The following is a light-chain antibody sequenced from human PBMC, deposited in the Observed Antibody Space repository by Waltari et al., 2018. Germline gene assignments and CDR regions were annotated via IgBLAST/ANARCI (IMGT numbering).Light chain of an antibody. CDR2: DAS. J-gene: IGKJ5*01. CDR1: QSVSSY. CDR3: QQRSNWPPIT. V-gene: IGKV3-11*01. Sequence: EIVLTQSPATLPLSPGDRATLPCRASQSVSSYLVWYQQKPGQAPRLLIYDASNRATEIPARFSGSGSGTDFTLTISSLEPEDFAVYYCQQRSNWPPITFGQGTRLEIK.